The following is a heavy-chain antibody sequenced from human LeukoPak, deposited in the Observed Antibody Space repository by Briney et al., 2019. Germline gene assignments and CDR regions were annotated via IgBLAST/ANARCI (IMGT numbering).Heavy chain of an antibody. J-gene: IGHJ6*03. CDR1: GFTFSSYW. Sequence: PGGSLRLSCAASGFTFSSYWMSWVRQAPGKGLEWVSYISSSGSTIYYADSVKGRFTISRDNAKNSLYLQMNSLRAEDTAVYYCARAPVGDYGDYDYYYYMDVWGKGTTVTVSS. D-gene: IGHD4-17*01. V-gene: IGHV3-48*04. CDR3: ARAPVGDYGDYDYYYYMDV. CDR2: ISSSGSTI.